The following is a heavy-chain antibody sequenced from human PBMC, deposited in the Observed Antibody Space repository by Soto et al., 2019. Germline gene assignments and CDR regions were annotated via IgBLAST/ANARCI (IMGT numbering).Heavy chain of an antibody. J-gene: IGHJ5*02. D-gene: IGHD2-2*02. V-gene: IGHV3-30-3*01. Sequence: PGGSLRLSCAASGFGFGGKTMYWVRQAPGRGLEWVALIAPDGSQIYYADSVKGRFTISRDNSKNTLYLQMDSLRAEDTSLYLCATDIHATWLLNSWGQGTLVTSPQ. CDR1: GFGFGGKT. CDR3: ATDIHATWLLNS. CDR2: IAPDGSQI.